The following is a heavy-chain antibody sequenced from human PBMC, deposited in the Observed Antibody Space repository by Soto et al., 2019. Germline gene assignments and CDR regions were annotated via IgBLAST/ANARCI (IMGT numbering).Heavy chain of an antibody. CDR2: IDPSDSYT. Sequence: PGESLKISCKGSGYSFTSYWISWVRQMPGKGLEWMGRIDPSDSYTNYSPSFQGHVTISADKSISTAYLQWSSLKASDTAMYYCARLDDFWSGLGWFDPWGQGTLVTVS. V-gene: IGHV5-10-1*01. CDR3: ARLDDFWSGLGWFDP. J-gene: IGHJ5*02. D-gene: IGHD3-3*01. CDR1: GYSFTSYW.